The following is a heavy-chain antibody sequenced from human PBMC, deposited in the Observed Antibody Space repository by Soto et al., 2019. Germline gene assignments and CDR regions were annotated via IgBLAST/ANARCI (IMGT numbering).Heavy chain of an antibody. V-gene: IGHV4-31*03. Sequence: QVQLQESGPGLVKPSQTLSLTCTVSGGSISSRGYYWSWIRQHPGKGLEWIGYIYYSGSTYYNPSLQSRVTTSVDTSENQFSLKLSSVTAADTAVYYCARDSPYDFWSGYTNAFDIWGQGTMVTVSS. J-gene: IGHJ3*02. CDR2: IYYSGST. CDR1: GGSISSRGYY. CDR3: ARDSPYDFWSGYTNAFDI. D-gene: IGHD3-3*01.